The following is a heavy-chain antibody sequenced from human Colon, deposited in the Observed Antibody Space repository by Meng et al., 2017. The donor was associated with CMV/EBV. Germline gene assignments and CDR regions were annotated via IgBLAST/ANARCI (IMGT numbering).Heavy chain of an antibody. V-gene: IGHV3-33*06. D-gene: IGHD6-6*01. J-gene: IGHJ4*02. Sequence: SGFTFISYGMHWVRQAPGKGLEWVALIWYDEDNKYYADSVKGRFTISRDNSKNTLYLQMNSLRAEDTAVYYCAKDHRGYSASSSPDYWGQGTLVTVSS. CDR3: AKDHRGYSASSSPDY. CDR2: IWYDEDNK. CDR1: GFTFISYG.